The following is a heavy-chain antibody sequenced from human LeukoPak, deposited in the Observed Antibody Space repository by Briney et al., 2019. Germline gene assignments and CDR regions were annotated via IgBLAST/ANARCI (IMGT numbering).Heavy chain of an antibody. CDR3: ARHRGSCTNGVCYIWFDP. Sequence: KPSETLSLTCAVSGGSMSRSDSFWGWLRQPPGKGPEWIASIYYSGSPDYNPSLKSRVTISVDTSKNQFSLKLGSVTAADTALYYCARHRGSCTNGVCYIWFDPWGQGTLVTVSS. CDR1: GGSMSRSDSF. V-gene: IGHV4-39*01. D-gene: IGHD2-8*01. J-gene: IGHJ5*02. CDR2: IYYSGSP.